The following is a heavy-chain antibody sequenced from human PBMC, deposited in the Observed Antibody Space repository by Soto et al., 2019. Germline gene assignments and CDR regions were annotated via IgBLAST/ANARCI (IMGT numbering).Heavy chain of an antibody. J-gene: IGHJ6*02. V-gene: IGHV3-23*01. CDR3: AKVHGYSGYVGYYGMDV. Sequence: PGGSLRLSCAASGFTFSSYAMSWVRQAPGKGLEWVSAISGSGGSTYYADSVKGRFTISRDNSKNTLYLQMNSLRAEDTAVYYCAKVHGYSGYVGYYGMDVWGQGTTVTVSS. CDR1: GFTFSSYA. D-gene: IGHD5-12*01. CDR2: ISGSGGST.